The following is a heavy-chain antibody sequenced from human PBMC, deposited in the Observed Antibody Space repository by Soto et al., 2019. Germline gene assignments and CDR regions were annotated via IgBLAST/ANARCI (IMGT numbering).Heavy chain of an antibody. CDR2: IYYSGST. Sequence: PSETLSLTCTVSGGSISSYYGSWIRQPPGKGLEWIGYIYYSGSTNYNPSLKSRVTISVDTSKNQFSLKLSSVTAADTAVYYCARDYYDSSGSRPDAFDIWGQGTMVTVSS. CDR1: GGSISSYY. D-gene: IGHD3-22*01. V-gene: IGHV4-59*12. J-gene: IGHJ3*02. CDR3: ARDYYDSSGSRPDAFDI.